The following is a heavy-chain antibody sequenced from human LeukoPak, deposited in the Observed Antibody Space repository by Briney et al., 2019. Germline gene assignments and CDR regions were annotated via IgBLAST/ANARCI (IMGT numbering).Heavy chain of an antibody. D-gene: IGHD2-15*01. Sequence: ASVKVSCKASGYTFTSYDINWVRQATGQGLEWMGWMNPNSGNTGYAQKFQGRVTMTRNTSISTAYMELSSLRSEDTAVYYCARGGRYCSGGSCYRVVYYFDYWGQGTLVTVSS. CDR3: ARGGRYCSGGSCYRVVYYFDY. CDR1: GYTFTSYD. J-gene: IGHJ4*02. V-gene: IGHV1-8*01. CDR2: MNPNSGNT.